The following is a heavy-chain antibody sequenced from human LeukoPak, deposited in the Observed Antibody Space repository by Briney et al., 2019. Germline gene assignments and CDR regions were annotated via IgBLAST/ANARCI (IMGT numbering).Heavy chain of an antibody. V-gene: IGHV3-74*01. Sequence: GGSLRLSCAASRFTLSSYWMHWVRQAPGKGLVWVPRINTDGSSTNYADSVKGRLTISRDNAMNTLYLQMNNLRAEDTAVYYCASRTGVYWGQGTLVSVSS. CDR2: INTDGSST. CDR3: ASRTGVY. CDR1: RFTLSSYW. J-gene: IGHJ4*02. D-gene: IGHD1-14*01.